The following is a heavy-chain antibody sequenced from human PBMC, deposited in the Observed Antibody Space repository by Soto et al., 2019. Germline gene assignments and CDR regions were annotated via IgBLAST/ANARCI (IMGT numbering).Heavy chain of an antibody. Sequence: GGSLRLSCAASGFIFTTYTMNWVRQVPGKGLEWVSGISQHGDQTWYTDSVKGRFTISRDNAKNSLYLQMNSLRAEDTAVYYCARLIVVVPAAFDYWGQGTLVTVSS. CDR2: ISQHGDQT. D-gene: IGHD2-2*01. V-gene: IGHV3-21*01. J-gene: IGHJ4*02. CDR3: ARLIVVVPAAFDY. CDR1: GFIFTTYT.